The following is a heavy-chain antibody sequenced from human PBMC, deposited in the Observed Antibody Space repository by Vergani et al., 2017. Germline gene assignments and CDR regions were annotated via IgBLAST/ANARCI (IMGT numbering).Heavy chain of an antibody. V-gene: IGHV3-66*02. Sequence: EVQLVESGGGLVQPGGSLRLSCAASGFTVSSIYMSWVRQAPGKGLEWVSVIYSGGSTYYADSVKGRFTISRDNSKNTLYLQMNSLRAEDTAVYYCSRANYGDYSFDYWGQGTLVTVSS. CDR1: GFTVSSIY. D-gene: IGHD4-17*01. J-gene: IGHJ4*02. CDR2: IYSGGST. CDR3: SRANYGDYSFDY.